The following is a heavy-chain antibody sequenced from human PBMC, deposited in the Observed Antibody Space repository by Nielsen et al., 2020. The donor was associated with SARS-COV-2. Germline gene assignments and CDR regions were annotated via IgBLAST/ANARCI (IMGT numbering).Heavy chain of an antibody. CDR2: ISYDGSNK. D-gene: IGHD2-15*01. V-gene: IGHV3-33*05. J-gene: IGHJ4*02. CDR1: GFTFSSYG. Sequence: GESLKISCAASGFTFSSYGMHWVRQAPGKGLEWVAVISYDGSNKYYADSVKGRFTISRDNSKNTLYLQMNSLRAEDTAVYYCATGYCSGGSCWDYWGQGTLVTVSS. CDR3: ATGYCSGGSCWDY.